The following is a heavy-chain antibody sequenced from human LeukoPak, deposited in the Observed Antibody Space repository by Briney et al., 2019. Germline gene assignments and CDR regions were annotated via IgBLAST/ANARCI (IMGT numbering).Heavy chain of an antibody. CDR2: ISSSGSTI. Sequence: KPGGSLRLSCAASGFTFSDYYMSWIRQAPGKGLEWVSYISSSGSTIYYADSVKGRFTISRDNAKNSLYLQMNSLRAEDTAVYYCARDTRPHYYDSSGYGNWFDPWGQGTLVTVSS. D-gene: IGHD3-22*01. CDR3: ARDTRPHYYDSSGYGNWFDP. J-gene: IGHJ5*02. V-gene: IGHV3-11*04. CDR1: GFTFSDYY.